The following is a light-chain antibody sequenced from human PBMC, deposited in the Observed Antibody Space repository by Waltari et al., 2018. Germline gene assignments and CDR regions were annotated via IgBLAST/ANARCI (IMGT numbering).Light chain of an antibody. V-gene: IGLV1-40*01. Sequence: QSVLPQPPSVSGAPGQRVTISCTGSNSNIGAGYAVHWYQQLPGTAPKLLIFRNSHWPSGVPDRFSGSRSGTSASLAITGLQADDEAIYYCQSYDNTLSVVFGGGTKVTVL. J-gene: IGLJ2*01. CDR2: RNS. CDR1: NSNIGAGYA. CDR3: QSYDNTLSVV.